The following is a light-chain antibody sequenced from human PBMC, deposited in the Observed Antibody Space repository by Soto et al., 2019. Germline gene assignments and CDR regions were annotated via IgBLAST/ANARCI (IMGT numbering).Light chain of an antibody. CDR2: DTS. J-gene: IGKJ5*01. V-gene: IGKV3D-20*01. CDR3: QQYGSSPT. CDR1: QSINSNY. Sequence: EIVLTQSPATLSLSPGERATLSCGASQSINSNYLAWYQQKPGLAPRLVIYDTSRRAPGIPDRLTGSGSGADFTLNISRLEPEYSAIDYCQQYGSSPTFGQGTRLEIK.